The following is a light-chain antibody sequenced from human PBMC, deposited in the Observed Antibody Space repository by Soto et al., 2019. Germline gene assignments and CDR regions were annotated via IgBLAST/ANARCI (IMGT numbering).Light chain of an antibody. CDR2: TNN. CDR1: SSNIGSNY. Sequence: QSVLTQPPSASGTPEQRVTISCSGSSSNIGSNYVYWYQQLPGRAPKLLIYTNNQRPSGVPDRFSDSKSGTSASLAISGPRSEDEADYYCAAWDDGLSGRVFGGGTKLTVL. CDR3: AAWDDGLSGRV. V-gene: IGLV1-47*01. J-gene: IGLJ2*01.